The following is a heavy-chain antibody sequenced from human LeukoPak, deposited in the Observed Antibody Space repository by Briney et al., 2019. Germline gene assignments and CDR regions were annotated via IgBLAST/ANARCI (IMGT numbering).Heavy chain of an antibody. CDR1: GYTFTSYD. CDR2: MNPKNANT. D-gene: IGHD6-13*01. V-gene: IGHV1-8*01. CDR3: ARGTPERSRSDH. J-gene: IGHJ4*02. Sequence: GASVKVSCKSSGYTFTSYDINWVRQAPGQGLEWMGWMNPKNANTSYAQKFQDRVTMTRNTSISTAYMEVTTLRSDDTAVYYCARGTPERSRSDHWGQGTLVTVSS.